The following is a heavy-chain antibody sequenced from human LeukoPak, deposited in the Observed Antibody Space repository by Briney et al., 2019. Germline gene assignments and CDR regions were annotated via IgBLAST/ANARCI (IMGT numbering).Heavy chain of an antibody. Sequence: GASVKVSCKASGYTFTSYYMRWVRQAPGQGLEWMGIINPSGGSTSYAQKFQGRVTMTRDTSTSTVYMELSSLRSEDTAVYYCARDPALGYCSSTSCYGFDYWGQGTLVTVSS. J-gene: IGHJ4*02. CDR2: INPSGGST. D-gene: IGHD2-2*01. V-gene: IGHV1-46*01. CDR1: GYTFTSYY. CDR3: ARDPALGYCSSTSCYGFDY.